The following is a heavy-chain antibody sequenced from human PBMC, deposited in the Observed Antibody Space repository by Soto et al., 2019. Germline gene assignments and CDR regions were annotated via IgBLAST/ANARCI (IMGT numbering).Heavy chain of an antibody. Sequence: SETLSLTCTVSDGSISSSSYYWGWIRQPPGKGLEWIGSIYYTGSAYYNPSLKSRVTISLDMSRSQFSLKLNSVTAADSAVYFCASLEGLATISYYFDFWGPGALVTVSS. CDR2: IYYTGSA. D-gene: IGHD3-9*01. CDR1: DGSISSSSYY. V-gene: IGHV4-39*01. J-gene: IGHJ4*02. CDR3: ASLEGLATISYYFDF.